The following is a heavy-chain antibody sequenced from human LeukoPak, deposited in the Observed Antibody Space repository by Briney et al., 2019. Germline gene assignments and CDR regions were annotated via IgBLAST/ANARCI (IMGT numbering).Heavy chain of an antibody. Sequence: SETLSLTCTVSGGSISSSSYYWGWIRQPPGKGLEWIGSIYYSGSTYYNPSLKSRVTISVDTSKNQFSLKLSSVTAADTAVYYCARSRGYSVTADYWGQGTLVTVSS. V-gene: IGHV4-39*07. J-gene: IGHJ4*02. CDR3: ARSRGYSVTADY. CDR1: GGSISSSSYY. D-gene: IGHD5-18*01. CDR2: IYYSGST.